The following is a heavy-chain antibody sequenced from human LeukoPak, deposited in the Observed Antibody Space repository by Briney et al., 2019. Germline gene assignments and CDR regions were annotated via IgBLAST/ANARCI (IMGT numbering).Heavy chain of an antibody. CDR1: GYTFTSYG. CDR3: ARDRVGATGLYYYGMDV. V-gene: IGHV1-18*01. CDR2: ISAYNGNT. Sequence: ASVKVSCKASGYTFTSYGISWVRQAPGQGLEWMGWISAYNGNTNYAQKLQGRVTMTTDTSTSTAYMELRSLRSDDTAVYYCARDRVGATGLYYYGMDVWGQGTTVTVSS. D-gene: IGHD1-26*01. J-gene: IGHJ6*02.